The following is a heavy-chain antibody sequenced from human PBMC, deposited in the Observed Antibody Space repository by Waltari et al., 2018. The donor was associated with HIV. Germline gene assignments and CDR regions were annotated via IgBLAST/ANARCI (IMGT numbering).Heavy chain of an antibody. CDR3: ARARVRSGYGLYYYYGMDV. CDR1: GGSISSGSSY. Sequence: QVQLQESGPGLVTPSQTLSLTCTVSGGSISSGSSYWSWIRQPAGKGLEWSGRIYTSGNTDYNPTLKSRGTISVDTSKNQFSRKLTAVTAADTAVYYCARARVRSGYGLYYYYGMDVWGQGTTVTVSS. V-gene: IGHV4-61*02. J-gene: IGHJ6*02. CDR2: IYTSGNT. D-gene: IGHD5-12*01.